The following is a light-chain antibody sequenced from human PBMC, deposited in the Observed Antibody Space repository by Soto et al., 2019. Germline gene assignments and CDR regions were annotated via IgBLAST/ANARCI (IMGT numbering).Light chain of an antibody. J-gene: IGLJ2*01. V-gene: IGLV2-8*01. CDR1: SSDVGGYNY. CDR3: SSYAGSNVV. Sequence: QSALTQPPSASGSPGQSVTISCTGTSSDVGGYNYVSWYQQHPGKAPKLMIYEVIKRPSGVPDRFSGSKSGNTASLTVSGLQAEDEADYYCSSYAGSNVVLGGGTKLTVL. CDR2: EVI.